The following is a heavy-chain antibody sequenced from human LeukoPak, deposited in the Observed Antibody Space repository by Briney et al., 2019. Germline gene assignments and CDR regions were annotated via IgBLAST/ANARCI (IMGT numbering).Heavy chain of an antibody. CDR3: ARVLLGLRLEAYYFDY. J-gene: IGHJ4*02. CDR2: ISAYNGNT. D-gene: IGHD5-12*01. V-gene: IGHV1-18*01. Sequence: GASVKVSCKASGYTFTSYGISWVRQAPGQGLEWMGWISAYNGNTNYAQKLQGRVTMTTDTSTSTAYMELRSLRSDDTAVYYCARVLLGLRLEAYYFDYWGQGTLVTVSS. CDR1: GYTFTSYG.